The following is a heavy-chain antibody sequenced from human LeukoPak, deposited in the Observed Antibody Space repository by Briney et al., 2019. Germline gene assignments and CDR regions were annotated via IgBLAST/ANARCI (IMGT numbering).Heavy chain of an antibody. Sequence: GGSLRLSCAASGFTSSSYVMSWVRQAPGKGLEWVSAISGSGSITYYADSVKGRFTISRDNSNNTLYLQMNSLRAEDTAVYYCAKDLSSGYYDAFDIWGQGTMVTVSS. CDR2: ISGSGSIT. CDR1: GFTSSSYV. J-gene: IGHJ3*02. CDR3: AKDLSSGYYDAFDI. V-gene: IGHV3-23*01. D-gene: IGHD3-22*01.